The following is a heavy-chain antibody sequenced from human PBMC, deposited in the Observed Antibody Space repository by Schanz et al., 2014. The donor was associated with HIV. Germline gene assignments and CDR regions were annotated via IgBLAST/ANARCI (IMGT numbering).Heavy chain of an antibody. Sequence: EVQLLESGGGLVQPGGSLRLSCAASGFTFSSYAMSWVRQAPGKGLEWVSVISGSGGSTYYADSVKGRFTISRDNSKNTVYLQMNSLRAEDTAVYYCAKRRDSGYAYFDYWGQGTLVTVSS. D-gene: IGHD1-1*01. V-gene: IGHV3-23*01. CDR1: GFTFSSYA. CDR2: ISGSGGST. J-gene: IGHJ4*02. CDR3: AKRRDSGYAYFDY.